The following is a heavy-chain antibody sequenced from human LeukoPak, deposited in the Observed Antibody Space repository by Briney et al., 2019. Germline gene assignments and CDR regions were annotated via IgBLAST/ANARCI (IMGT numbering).Heavy chain of an antibody. D-gene: IGHD5-12*01. CDR2: ISYDGSNK. CDR1: GFTFSSYG. J-gene: IGHJ6*03. V-gene: IGHV3-30*03. Sequence: GGSLRLSCAASGFTFSSYGMHWVRQAPGKGLEWVAVISYDGSNKYYADSVKGRFTISRDNAKNSLYLQMNSLRAEDTAVYYCARVRSGYNQRYFYYYMDVWGKGTTVTVSS. CDR3: ARVRSGYNQRYFYYYMDV.